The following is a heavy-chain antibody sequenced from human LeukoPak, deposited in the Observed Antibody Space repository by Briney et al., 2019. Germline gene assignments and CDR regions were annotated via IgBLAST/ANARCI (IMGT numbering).Heavy chain of an antibody. D-gene: IGHD1-14*01. J-gene: IGHJ4*02. V-gene: IGHV3-30*02. CDR1: GFTFSSYG. CDR2: IRYDGSNK. Sequence: GGSLRLSCAASGFTFSSYGMHWVRQAPGKGLEWVAFIRYDGSNKYYADSVKGRFTISRDNSKNTLYLHMNSLRAEDTAVYYCAKNWYYWGQGTLVTVSS. CDR3: AKNWYY.